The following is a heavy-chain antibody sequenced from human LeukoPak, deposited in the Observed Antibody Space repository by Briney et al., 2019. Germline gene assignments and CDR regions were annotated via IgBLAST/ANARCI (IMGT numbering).Heavy chain of an antibody. J-gene: IGHJ1*01. V-gene: IGHV3-23*01. D-gene: IGHD2-15*01. Sequence: GRSLRLACAASGFTVSSYAMGWVRHAPGEGLEWVLAISVSGGSTYYTHSVKGGFTISTDNSKNTLYLQMNSLRAEDTAVYYCAKDERYCSGGSCYSTYFQHWGQGTLVTVSS. CDR1: GFTVSSYA. CDR3: AKDERYCSGGSCYSTYFQH. CDR2: ISVSGGST.